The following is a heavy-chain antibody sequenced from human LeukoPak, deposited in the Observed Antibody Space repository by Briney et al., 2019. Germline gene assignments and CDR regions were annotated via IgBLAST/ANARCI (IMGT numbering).Heavy chain of an antibody. D-gene: IGHD3-10*01. Sequence: GGSLRLSCAASGFTFSSYSMNWVRQAPGKGLEWVSSISSSSYIYYADSVKGRFTISRDNAKNSLYLQMNSLRAEDTAVYYCARAGDKLWFGEYYYYYYYMDVWAKGPRSPSP. CDR3: ARAGDKLWFGEYYYYYYYMDV. V-gene: IGHV3-21*01. CDR2: ISSSSYI. CDR1: GFTFSSYS. J-gene: IGHJ6*03.